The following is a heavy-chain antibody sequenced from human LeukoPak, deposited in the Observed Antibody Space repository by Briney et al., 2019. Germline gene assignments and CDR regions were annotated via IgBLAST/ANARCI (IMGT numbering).Heavy chain of an antibody. D-gene: IGHD3-3*01. J-gene: IGHJ4*02. CDR2: ISYDGSNK. V-gene: IGHV3-30*18. CDR1: GFTFSSYG. CDR3: AKEFDFWRTIPDY. Sequence: GGSLRLSCAASGFTFSSYGMHWVRQAPGKGLEWVAVISYDGSNKYYADSVKGRFTISRDNSKNTLYLQMNSLRAEDTAVYYCAKEFDFWRTIPDYWGQGTLVTVSS.